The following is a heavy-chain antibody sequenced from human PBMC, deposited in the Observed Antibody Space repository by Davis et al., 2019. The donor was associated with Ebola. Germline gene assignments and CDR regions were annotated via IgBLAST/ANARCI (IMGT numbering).Heavy chain of an antibody. Sequence: PSETLSLTCTVSGGSISTFYWNWIRQPPGKGLEWIGCINYSGSSNYNPSLRSRVTISVDTSKNQFSLKLTSVTAADTAVYYCARVRTGYDFWSGYFDYWGQGTLVTVSS. CDR1: GGSISTFY. D-gene: IGHD3-3*01. J-gene: IGHJ4*02. CDR3: ARVRTGYDFWSGYFDY. CDR2: INYSGSS. V-gene: IGHV4-59*01.